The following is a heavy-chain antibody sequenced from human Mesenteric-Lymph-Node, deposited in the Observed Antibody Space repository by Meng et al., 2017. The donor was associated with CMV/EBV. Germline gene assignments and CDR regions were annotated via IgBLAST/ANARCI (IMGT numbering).Heavy chain of an antibody. CDR2: INGDGLNT. D-gene: IGHD1-26*01. V-gene: IGHV3-74*01. CDR3: ARSSGSYSFNAFDI. CDR1: GFTFSNYA. Sequence: GGSLRLSCAASGFTFSNYAMSWVRQAPGKGLVWVSRINGDGLNTTYADSVKGRFTISRDNAKNTVHLQMNSLRAEDTAVYYCARSSGSYSFNAFDIWGQGTMVTVSS. J-gene: IGHJ3*02.